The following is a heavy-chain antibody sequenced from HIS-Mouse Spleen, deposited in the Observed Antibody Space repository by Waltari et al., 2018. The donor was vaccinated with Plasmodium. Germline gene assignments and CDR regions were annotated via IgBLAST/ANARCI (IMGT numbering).Heavy chain of an antibody. CDR2: IKQDGSEK. Sequence: EVQLVESGGGLVQPGGSLRLSCAASGFTFSSYGMSWVRQAQGKGVEWVDNIKQDGSEKYYVDFVKGRFTISRDNAKNSLYLQMNSLRAEDTAVYYCASSWYWYFDLWGRGTLVTVSS. CDR1: GFTFSSYG. J-gene: IGHJ2*01. V-gene: IGHV3-7*01. D-gene: IGHD6-13*01. CDR3: ASSWYWYFDL.